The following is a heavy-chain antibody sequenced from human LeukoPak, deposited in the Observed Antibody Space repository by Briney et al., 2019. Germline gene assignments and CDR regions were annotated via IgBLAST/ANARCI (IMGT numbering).Heavy chain of an antibody. CDR1: GFTFDDYA. CDR3: ASGPSYYDSSGYYLVSPFGY. Sequence: GGSLRLSCAASGFTFDDYAMHWVRQAPGKGLEWVSLISGDGGSTYYADSVRGRFTISRDNSKNSLYLQMNSLRTEDTALYYCASGPSYYDSSGYYLVSPFGYWGQGTLVTVSS. V-gene: IGHV3-43*02. D-gene: IGHD3-22*01. CDR2: ISGDGGST. J-gene: IGHJ4*02.